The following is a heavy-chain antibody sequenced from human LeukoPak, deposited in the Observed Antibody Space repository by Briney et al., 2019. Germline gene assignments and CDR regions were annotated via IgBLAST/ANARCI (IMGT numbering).Heavy chain of an antibody. CDR1: GFSVNNNY. J-gene: IGHJ4*02. V-gene: IGHV3-53*01. D-gene: IGHD3-10*01. CDR2: MDNFGYK. CDR3: AGGPYYCSGSRPGYFDY. Sequence: GGSLRLSWVGSGFSVNNNYMNWVRQAPGKGMEWVSLMDNFGYKYYDDSVKGRFTISRDSSENTLYLQVNSLRAEDTAVYYCAGGPYYCSGSRPGYFDYWGQGTLVTVSS.